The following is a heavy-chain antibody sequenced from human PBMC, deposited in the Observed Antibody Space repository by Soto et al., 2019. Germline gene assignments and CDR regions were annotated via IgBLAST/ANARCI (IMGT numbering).Heavy chain of an antibody. V-gene: IGHV2-5*02. CDR2: IYWDDDK. CDR3: AHSLIGYYYDSSGSNWFDP. Sequence: QITLKESGPTLVKPTQTLTLTCTFSGFSLSTSGVGVGWIRQPPGKALEWLALIYWDDDKRYSPSLKSRLTITKDNSKIQVVLTMTSMDPVDTATYYCAHSLIGYYYDSSGSNWFDPWGQGTLVTVSS. J-gene: IGHJ5*02. D-gene: IGHD3-22*01. CDR1: GFSLSTSGVG.